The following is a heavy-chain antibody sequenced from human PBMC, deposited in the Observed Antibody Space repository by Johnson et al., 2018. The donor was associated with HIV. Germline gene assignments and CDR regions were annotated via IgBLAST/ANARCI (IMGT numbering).Heavy chain of an antibody. CDR1: GFTFSSYD. CDR2: IGTAGDT. V-gene: IGHV3-13*01. D-gene: IGHD3-22*01. Sequence: VQLVESGGGLVQPGGSLRLSCAASGFTFSSYDMHWVRQATGKGLEWVSAIGTAGDTYYPGSVKGRFTISRENAKNSLYLQMNSLRAGDTAVYYCAKANYYVYAFEIWGPGTKVTVSS. J-gene: IGHJ3*02. CDR3: AKANYYVYAFEI.